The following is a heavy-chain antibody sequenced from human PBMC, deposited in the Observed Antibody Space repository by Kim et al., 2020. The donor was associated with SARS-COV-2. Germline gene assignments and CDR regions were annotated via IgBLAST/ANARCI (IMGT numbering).Heavy chain of an antibody. D-gene: IGHD3-22*01. CDR3: ARERAYYESRGYYREEGY. V-gene: IGHV3-66*01. CDR1: GFTVTSYF. CDR2: IYSGGST. Sequence: GGSLRLSCVASGFTVTSYFMRWVRQATGKGLEWVSVIYSGGSTYYADSVKGRFTISRDNSKNTLYLQMNSLRAEDTAVYYCARERAYYESRGYYREEGYWGQGTLVTGSS. J-gene: IGHJ4*02.